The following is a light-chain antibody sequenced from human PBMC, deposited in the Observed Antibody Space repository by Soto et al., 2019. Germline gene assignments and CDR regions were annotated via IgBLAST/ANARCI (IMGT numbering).Light chain of an antibody. CDR3: SSYTSSRNVV. V-gene: IGLV2-14*01. CDR1: SSDVGGYNY. CDR2: EVS. J-gene: IGLJ2*01. Sequence: QSALTQPASVSGSPGQSITISCTGTSSDVGGYNYDSWYQQHPGKAPKLMIYEVSNRPSGVSNRFSGSKSGNTASLTISGLQAEDEADYYCSSYTSSRNVVFGGGTKLTVL.